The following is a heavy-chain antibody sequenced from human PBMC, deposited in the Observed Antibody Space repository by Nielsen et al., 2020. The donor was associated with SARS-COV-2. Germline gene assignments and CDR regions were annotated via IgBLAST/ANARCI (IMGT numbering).Heavy chain of an antibody. CDR2: ISSSGSTI. J-gene: IGHJ4*02. CDR3: ARVDYSYGSGISDY. Sequence: GESLKISCAASGFTFSTYEINWVRQAPGKGLEWVSYISSSGSTIYYADSVEGRFTISRDNAKNSLSLQMNSLRAEDTAIYYCARVDYSYGSGISDYWGQGTLVTVSS. V-gene: IGHV3-48*03. CDR1: GFTFSTYE. D-gene: IGHD3-10*01.